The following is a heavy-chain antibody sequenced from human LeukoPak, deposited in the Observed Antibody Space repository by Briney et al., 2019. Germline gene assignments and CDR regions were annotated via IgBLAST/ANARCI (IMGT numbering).Heavy chain of an antibody. CDR3: ARDYGAKRVFDY. V-gene: IGHV1-69*13. J-gene: IGHJ4*02. CDR2: ITPIFGTA. Sequence: SVKVSCKASGGTFSSYAISWVRQAPGQGLEWMGGITPIFGTANYAQKFQGRVTITADESTSTAYMELSSLRSEDTAVYYCARDYGAKRVFDYWGQGTLVTVSS. CDR1: GGTFSSYA. D-gene: IGHD4-23*01.